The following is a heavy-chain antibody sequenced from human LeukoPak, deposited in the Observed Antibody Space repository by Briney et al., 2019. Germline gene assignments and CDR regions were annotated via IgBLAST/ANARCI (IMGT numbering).Heavy chain of an antibody. V-gene: IGHV4-61*01. CDR1: GGSVSSGSYY. J-gene: IGHJ4*02. Sequence: TSETLSLTCTVSGGSVSSGSYYWSWIRQPPGKGLEWIGYIYYSGSTNYNPSLKSRVTISVDTSKNQFSLKLSSVTAADTAVYYCARDGVAVAGTGFDYWGQGTLVTVSS. CDR3: ARDGVAVAGTGFDY. CDR2: IYYSGST. D-gene: IGHD6-19*01.